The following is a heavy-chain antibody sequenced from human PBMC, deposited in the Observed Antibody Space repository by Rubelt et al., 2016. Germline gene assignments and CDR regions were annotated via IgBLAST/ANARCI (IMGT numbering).Heavy chain of an antibody. CDR2: GGTT. D-gene: IGHD3-3*01. V-gene: IGHV3-49*02. J-gene: IGHJ1*01. Sequence: GGTTEYAASVKGRFTISRDDSKSIAYLQMNSLKTEDTAVYYCTRDVPDITIFGVVPAPNEYFQHWGQGTLVTVSS. CDR3: TRDVPDITIFGVVPAPNEYFQH.